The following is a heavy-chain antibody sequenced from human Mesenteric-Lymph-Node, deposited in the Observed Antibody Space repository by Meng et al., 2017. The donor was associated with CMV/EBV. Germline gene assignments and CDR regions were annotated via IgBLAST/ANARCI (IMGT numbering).Heavy chain of an antibody. CDR3: ARTSYSYGYLGY. D-gene: IGHD5-18*01. J-gene: IGHJ4*02. CDR1: GGSVRSDSHY. V-gene: IGHV4-61*01. Sequence: SETLSLTCTVSGGSVRSDSHYWNWIRQPPGKGLEWIGYIYYSGSTSYNPSLKSRVTISVDTSKNQFSLKLSSVTAADTAVYYCARTSYSYGYLGYWGQGTLVTVSS. CDR2: IYYSGST.